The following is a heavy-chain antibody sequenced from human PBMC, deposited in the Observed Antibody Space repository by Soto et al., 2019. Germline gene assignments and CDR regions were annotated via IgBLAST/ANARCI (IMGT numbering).Heavy chain of an antibody. D-gene: IGHD2-2*01. J-gene: IGHJ6*02. CDR3: ARTVLNQNCSSTSCYYYYGMDV. V-gene: IGHV1-3*01. CDR1: GYTFTSYA. Sequence: AASVKVSCKASGYTFTSYAMHWVRQAPGQRLEWMGWINAGNGNTKYSQKFQGRVTITRDTSASTAYMDLSSLRSEDTAVYYCARTVLNQNCSSTSCYYYYGMDVWGQGTTVTVSS. CDR2: INAGNGNT.